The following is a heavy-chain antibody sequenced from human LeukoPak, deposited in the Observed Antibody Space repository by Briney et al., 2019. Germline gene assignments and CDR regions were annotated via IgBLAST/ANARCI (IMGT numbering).Heavy chain of an antibody. Sequence: PSETLSLTCSVSGGSIRNSYWSWIRQPAGKGLEWIGRIYTSGSTNYNPSLKSRVTMSEDTPKNQFSLKLSSVTAADTAVYYCARDTYGDYENIDAFDIWGQGTMVTVSS. CDR1: GGSIRNSY. V-gene: IGHV4-4*07. J-gene: IGHJ3*02. D-gene: IGHD4-17*01. CDR3: ARDTYGDYENIDAFDI. CDR2: IYTSGST.